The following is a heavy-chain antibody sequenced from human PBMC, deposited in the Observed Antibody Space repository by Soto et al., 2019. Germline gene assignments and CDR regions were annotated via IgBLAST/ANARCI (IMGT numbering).Heavy chain of an antibody. CDR2: INHSGST. V-gene: IGHV4-34*01. Sequence: SETLSLTCAVYGGSFSGYYWSWIRQPPGKGLEWIGEINHSGSTNYNPSLKSRVTISVDTSKNQFSLKLSSVTAADTAVYYCARESKLLWFGEFPRYYYYGMDVWGQGTTVTVSS. D-gene: IGHD3-10*01. CDR3: ARESKLLWFGEFPRYYYYGMDV. CDR1: GGSFSGYY. J-gene: IGHJ6*02.